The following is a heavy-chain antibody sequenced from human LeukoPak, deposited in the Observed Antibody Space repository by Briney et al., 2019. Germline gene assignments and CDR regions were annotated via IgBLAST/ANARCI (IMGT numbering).Heavy chain of an antibody. V-gene: IGHV1-46*01. J-gene: IGHJ3*02. Sequence: GASVKVSCKASGYTFTSYYMDWVRQAPGQGLEWMGIINPSGGSTSYAQKFQGRVTMTRDTSTSTVYMELSSLRAEDTAVYYCARDWARCSGGSCGAFDIWGQGTMVTVSS. CDR3: ARDWARCSGGSCGAFDI. D-gene: IGHD2-15*01. CDR2: INPSGGST. CDR1: GYTFTSYY.